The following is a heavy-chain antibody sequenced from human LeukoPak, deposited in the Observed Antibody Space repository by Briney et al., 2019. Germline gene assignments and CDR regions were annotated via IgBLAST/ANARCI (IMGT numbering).Heavy chain of an antibody. Sequence: GGSLRLSCAASGFTFSSYSMNWVRQAPGKGLEWVSAISGSGGSTYYADSVKGRFTISRDNSKNTLYLQMNSLRAEDTAVYYCANGGIAVAGTRRGIGYFDYWGQGTLVTVSS. CDR3: ANGGIAVAGTRRGIGYFDY. V-gene: IGHV3-23*01. CDR1: GFTFSSYS. D-gene: IGHD6-19*01. J-gene: IGHJ4*02. CDR2: ISGSGGST.